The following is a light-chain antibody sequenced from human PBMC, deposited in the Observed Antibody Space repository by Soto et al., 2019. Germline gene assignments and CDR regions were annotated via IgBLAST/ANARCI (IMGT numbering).Light chain of an antibody. V-gene: IGLV2-8*01. J-gene: IGLJ1*01. Sequence: QSALTQPPSASGSPGQSVTISCTGTSRDVGGYNYVSWYQQHPGKAPKLMIYEVSTRPSGVPDRFSGSKSGNTASLTVSGLQAEDEADYYCSSYAGSNNYVFGTGTKLTVL. CDR3: SSYAGSNNYV. CDR2: EVS. CDR1: SRDVGGYNY.